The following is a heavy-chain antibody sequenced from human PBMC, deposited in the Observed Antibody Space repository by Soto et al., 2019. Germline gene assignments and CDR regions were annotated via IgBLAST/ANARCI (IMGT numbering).Heavy chain of an antibody. CDR1: GGAFSGYY. CDR3: ARRRSYYDRSGYYRRHYYYYGMDV. Sequence: LETLSLTCAVYGGAFSGYYWSWIRQPPGKGLEWIGEIDHSGGTNYNPSLKSRVTISVDTSKNQFSLKLSSVTAADTAVFYCARRRSYYDRSGYYRRHYYYYGMDVWGQGTTVTV. CDR2: IDHSGGT. V-gene: IGHV4-34*01. D-gene: IGHD3-22*01. J-gene: IGHJ6*02.